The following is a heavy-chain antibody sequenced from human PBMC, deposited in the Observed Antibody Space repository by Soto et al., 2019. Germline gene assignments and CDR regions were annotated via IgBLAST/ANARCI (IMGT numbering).Heavy chain of an antibody. CDR1: GGTFSSQT. Sequence: QVQLVQSGAEVKEPGSSVKVSCKVSGGTFSSQTINWVRQVPGQGLEWMGSVIPIIGEGKYAQSFLGRVTITADRSTSTAYMGLRSLRSEDRAVYYCASPAVNDLDADSSAFDIWGQGTMVTVSS. J-gene: IGHJ3*02. D-gene: IGHD1-1*01. CDR3: ASPAVNDLDADSSAFDI. V-gene: IGHV1-69*02. CDR2: VIPIIGEG.